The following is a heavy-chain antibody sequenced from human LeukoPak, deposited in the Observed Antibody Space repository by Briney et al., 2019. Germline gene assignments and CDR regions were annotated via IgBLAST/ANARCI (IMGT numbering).Heavy chain of an antibody. D-gene: IGHD3-22*01. CDR3: ARVPIDYYDSSGYSYYFDY. J-gene: IGHJ4*02. Sequence: SETLSLTCSVTSGSISNSNYYWGWIRQPPGKGLEWIGSIFYSGSTNYNPSLKSRVTISVDTSKNQFSLKLSSVTAADTAVYYCARVPIDYYDSSGYSYYFDYWGQGTLVTVSS. CDR1: SGSISNSNYY. V-gene: IGHV4-39*07. CDR2: IFYSGST.